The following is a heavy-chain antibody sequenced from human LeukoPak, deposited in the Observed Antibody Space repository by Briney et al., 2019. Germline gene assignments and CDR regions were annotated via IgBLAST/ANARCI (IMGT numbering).Heavy chain of an antibody. Sequence: TGRSLRLSCAASGFTFSSYGVHWVRQAPGKGLEWVAVISYDGSNKYYADSVKGRFTISRDNSKNTPYLQMNSLRAEDTAVYYCAKSPLGGGWYYFDYWGQGTLVTVSS. D-gene: IGHD3-16*01. J-gene: IGHJ4*02. CDR3: AKSPLGGGWYYFDY. CDR1: GFTFSSYG. CDR2: ISYDGSNK. V-gene: IGHV3-30*18.